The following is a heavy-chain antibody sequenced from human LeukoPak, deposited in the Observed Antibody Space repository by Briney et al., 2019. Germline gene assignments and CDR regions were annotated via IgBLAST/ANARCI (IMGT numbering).Heavy chain of an antibody. CDR2: ISYDGSNK. V-gene: IGHV3-30*18. Sequence: PGGSLRLSCAASGFTFSSYGMHWVRQAPGKGLEWVAVISYDGSNKYYADSVKGRFTISRDNSKNTLYLQMNSLRAEDTAAYYCAKDCDSSGYYYFDYWGQGTLVTVSS. D-gene: IGHD3-22*01. CDR3: AKDCDSSGYYYFDY. CDR1: GFTFSSYG. J-gene: IGHJ4*02.